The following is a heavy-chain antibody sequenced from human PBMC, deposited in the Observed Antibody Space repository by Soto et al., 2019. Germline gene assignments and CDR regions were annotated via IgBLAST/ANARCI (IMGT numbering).Heavy chain of an antibody. CDR3: ASPLALAARPDYYYGMDV. V-gene: IGHV3-30-3*01. Sequence: XVSLRLSCAASGFTFSSYAMHGVRQAPGKGLEWVAVISYDGSNKYYADSVKGRFTISRDNSKNTLYLQMNSLRAEDTAVYYCASPLALAARPDYYYGMDVWGQGSPGHRLL. J-gene: IGHJ6*02. CDR1: GFTFSSYA. CDR2: ISYDGSNK. D-gene: IGHD6-6*01.